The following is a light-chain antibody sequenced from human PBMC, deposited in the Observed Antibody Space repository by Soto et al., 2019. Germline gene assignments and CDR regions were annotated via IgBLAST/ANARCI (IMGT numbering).Light chain of an antibody. CDR3: QQYGVSPRT. CDR1: QSVSSK. J-gene: IGKJ2*01. V-gene: IGKV3-20*01. CDR2: GAS. Sequence: EIVLTQSPGTLSLSLGERATLSCRASQSVSSKLAWYQQKPGQAPRVLIYGASSRATGIPDRFGGSGSGTDFTLTISRLEPEDFAVYYCQQYGVSPRTFGQGTKLEI.